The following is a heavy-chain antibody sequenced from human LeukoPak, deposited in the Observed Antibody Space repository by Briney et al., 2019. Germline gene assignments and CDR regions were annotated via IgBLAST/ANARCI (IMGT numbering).Heavy chain of an antibody. CDR2: IYHSGST. D-gene: IGHD3-9*01. CDR1: GGSISSGGYS. CDR3: ARGGIYYDILTGYYKGEYYFDY. V-gene: IGHV4-30-2*01. Sequence: SETLSLTCAVSGGSISSGGYSWSWIRQPPGKGLEWIGYIYHSGSTYYNPSLKSRVTISVDRSKNQFSLKLSSVTAADTAVYYCARGGIYYDILTGYYKGEYYFDYWGQGTLVTVSS. J-gene: IGHJ4*02.